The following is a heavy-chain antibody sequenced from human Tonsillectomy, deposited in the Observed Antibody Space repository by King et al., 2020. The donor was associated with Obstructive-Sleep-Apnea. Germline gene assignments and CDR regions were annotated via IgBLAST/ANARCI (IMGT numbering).Heavy chain of an antibody. V-gene: IGHV3-30*02. CDR1: GFTFSTYD. J-gene: IGHJ4*02. Sequence: VQLVESGGGVVQPGGSLRLSCAASGFTFSTYDMHWVRQAPGEGLEWVACIHPVGNNKYYADPVRGRFTVSRDNSQNTLYLQMDRLSSEDTAVYYSANWYSGRSGVNWGQGTLVSVSS. D-gene: IGHD1-26*01. CDR2: IHPVGNNK. CDR3: ANWYSGRSGVN.